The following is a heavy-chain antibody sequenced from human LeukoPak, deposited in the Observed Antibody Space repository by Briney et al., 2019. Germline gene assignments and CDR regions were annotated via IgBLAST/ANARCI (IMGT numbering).Heavy chain of an antibody. J-gene: IGHJ5*02. V-gene: IGHV3-30*18. CDR2: ISYDGSNK. Sequence: GGSLRLSCAASGFTFSSYGMHWVRQAPGKGLEWVAVISYDGSNKYYADSVKGRFTISRDNSKNTLYLQMNSLRAEDTAVYYCAKEGRQYSSSWAAWFDPWGQGTLVTVSS. CDR3: AKEGRQYSSSWAAWFDP. CDR1: GFTFSSYG. D-gene: IGHD6-13*01.